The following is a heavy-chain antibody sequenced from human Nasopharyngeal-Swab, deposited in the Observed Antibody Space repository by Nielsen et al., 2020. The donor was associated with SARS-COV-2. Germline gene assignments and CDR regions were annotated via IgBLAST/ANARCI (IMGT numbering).Heavy chain of an antibody. CDR2: IGNAGDT. CDR1: GFTFRSYD. J-gene: IGHJ4*02. Sequence: GESLKISCAASGFTFRSYDMHWVRQGTGKGLEWVSAIGNAGDTYYPGSVKGRFTISRENAKNSLYLQMNSLRAGDTAVYYCARARYWLAASGPFFDYWGQGTLVTVSS. CDR3: ARARYWLAASGPFFDY. V-gene: IGHV3-13*01. D-gene: IGHD6-13*01.